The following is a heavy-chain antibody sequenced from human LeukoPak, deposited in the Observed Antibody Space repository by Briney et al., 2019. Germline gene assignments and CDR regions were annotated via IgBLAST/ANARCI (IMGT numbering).Heavy chain of an antibody. Sequence: AYVKVGRNASGGTISSYAMGWVVQARGQGLEWIGRIIPILGIANYAQKFQGRVTITADKSTSTAYMELSSLRSEDTAVYYCARDIPFMVRGRIGDYYFDYWGQGTLVTVSS. V-gene: IGHV1-69*04. CDR1: GGTISSYA. CDR2: IIPILGIA. D-gene: IGHD3-10*01. CDR3: ARDIPFMVRGRIGDYYFDY. J-gene: IGHJ4*02.